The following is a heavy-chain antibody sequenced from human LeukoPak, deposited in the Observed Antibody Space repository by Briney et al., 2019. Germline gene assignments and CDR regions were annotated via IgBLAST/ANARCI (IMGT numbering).Heavy chain of an antibody. CDR2: ISAYDGNT. J-gene: IGHJ6*02. D-gene: IGHD1-7*01. Sequence: ASVKVSCKASGGTFSSYGISWVRQAPGQGLEWMGWISAYDGNTNYAQKLQGRVTMTTDTSTSTAYMELRSLRSDDTAVYYCARVEATGTTDGMDVWGQGTTVTVSS. CDR3: ARVEATGTTDGMDV. CDR1: GGTFSSYG. V-gene: IGHV1-18*01.